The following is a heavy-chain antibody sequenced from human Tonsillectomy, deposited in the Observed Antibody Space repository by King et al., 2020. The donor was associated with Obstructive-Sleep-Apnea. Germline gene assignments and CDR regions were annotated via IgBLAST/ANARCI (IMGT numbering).Heavy chain of an antibody. CDR3: ARASPAAAGTDLFDY. J-gene: IGHJ4*02. D-gene: IGHD6-13*01. CDR1: GFPFSSYD. CDR2: IGNAGET. Sequence: VQLVESGGGLVQPGGSLRLSCAVSGFPFSSYDMHWVRKATGKGLEGVSAIGNAGETYDPVSVKGRFTISRENAKNSLYLQMNSLRAGDTAVYYCARASPAAAGTDLFDYWGQGTLVTVSS. V-gene: IGHV3-13*04.